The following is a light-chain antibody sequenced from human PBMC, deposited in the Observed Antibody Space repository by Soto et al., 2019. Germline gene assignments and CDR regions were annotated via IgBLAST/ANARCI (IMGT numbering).Light chain of an antibody. Sequence: DIHITQSPSTLSASRGDRVTITCRASQSISSYLDWYQQKPGQAPRLLIYAASSWESGIPSRFSGSGSGTEFTLTIGSLQTEDFAIYYCQQSYSLWTFGQGTKVDIK. CDR3: QQSYSLWT. J-gene: IGKJ1*01. CDR2: AAS. CDR1: QSISSY. V-gene: IGKV1-39*01.